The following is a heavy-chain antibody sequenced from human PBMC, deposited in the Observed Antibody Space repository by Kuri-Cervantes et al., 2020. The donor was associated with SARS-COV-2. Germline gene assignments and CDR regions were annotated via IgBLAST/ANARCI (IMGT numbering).Heavy chain of an antibody. V-gene: IGHV3-7*01. CDR1: GFTFSSYW. CDR3: ARGEVGEAYYDFWSGYYSGCVDY. Sequence: GGSLRLSCAASGFTFSSYWMTWVRQAPGKGLDWVANVRQDGRDKYYGDSVKGRFTISRDNSQNMLYLQMNSLRAEDTAVYFCARGEVGEAYYDFWSGYYSGCVDYWGQGTLVTVSS. CDR2: VRQDGRDK. D-gene: IGHD3-3*01. J-gene: IGHJ4*02.